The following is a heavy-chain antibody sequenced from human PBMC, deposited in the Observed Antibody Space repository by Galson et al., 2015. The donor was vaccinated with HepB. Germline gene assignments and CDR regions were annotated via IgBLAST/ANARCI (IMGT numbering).Heavy chain of an antibody. Sequence: SLRLSCAASGFTFGNYGMHWVRQAPGKGLEWLAFIRYDGSDKYYPDSVKGRFTISRDNSKNTLHLQMNSLRAEDTAVFYCAREGFPLRYFDYWGQGTLVTVSS. V-gene: IGHV3-30*02. D-gene: IGHD3-9*01. CDR3: AREGFPLRYFDY. CDR1: GFTFGNYG. CDR2: IRYDGSDK. J-gene: IGHJ4*02.